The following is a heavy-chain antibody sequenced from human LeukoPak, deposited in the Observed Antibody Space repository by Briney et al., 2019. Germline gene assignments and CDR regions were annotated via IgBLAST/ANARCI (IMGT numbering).Heavy chain of an antibody. Sequence: ADTLSLTCTVSGGSISLYYWTWIRQPPGQGLEWMGYNSSSGNTNYNPSLKSRVIISVDMPNNHSSLRLRSVTAAEAAADYCGGAGSGWSFDYWGQGSLVTVSS. J-gene: IGHJ4*02. V-gene: IGHV4-59*07. CDR1: GGSISLYY. D-gene: IGHD6-19*01. CDR2: NSSSGNT. CDR3: GGAGSGWSFDY.